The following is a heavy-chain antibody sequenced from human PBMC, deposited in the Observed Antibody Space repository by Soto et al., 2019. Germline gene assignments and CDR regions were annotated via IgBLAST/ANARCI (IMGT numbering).Heavy chain of an antibody. CDR2: INWNGGST. CDR3: ARDGMITFGGVIVTYNWFDP. D-gene: IGHD3-16*02. J-gene: IGHJ5*02. Sequence: GGSLRLSCAASGFTFDDYGMSWVRQAPGKGLEWVSGINWNGGSTGYADSVKGRFTISRDKAKNSLYLQMNSLRAEDTALYHCARDGMITFGGVIVTYNWFDPWGQGTLVTVSS. V-gene: IGHV3-20*01. CDR1: GFTFDDYG.